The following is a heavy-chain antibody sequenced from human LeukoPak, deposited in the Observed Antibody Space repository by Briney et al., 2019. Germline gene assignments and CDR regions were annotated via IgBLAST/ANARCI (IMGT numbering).Heavy chain of an antibody. D-gene: IGHD2-21*02. J-gene: IGHJ2*01. CDR1: GFTFDDYG. Sequence: PGGSLRLSCAASGFTFDDYGMSWVRQAPGKGLEWVSVISESGDYTQFADSVKGRFTISRDNSKSTLYLQLNSLRAEDTAVYHCAKHGVTSLFYFDFWGRGTLVTVSS. V-gene: IGHV3-23*01. CDR3: AKHGVTSLFYFDF. CDR2: ISESGDYT.